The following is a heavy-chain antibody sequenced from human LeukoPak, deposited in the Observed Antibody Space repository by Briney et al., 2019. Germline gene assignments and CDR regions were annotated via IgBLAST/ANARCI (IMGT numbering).Heavy chain of an antibody. CDR2: ISSSSSYI. CDR3: ARPWLVYYWCYGMDV. Sequence: GGSLRLSCAASGFTFSSYSMNWVRQAPGEGLEWVSSISSSSSYIYYADSVKGRFTISRDNAKNSLYLQMNSLRAEDTAVYYCARPWLVYYWCYGMDVWGQGTTVTVSS. J-gene: IGHJ6*02. D-gene: IGHD2-8*01. V-gene: IGHV3-21*01. CDR1: GFTFSSYS.